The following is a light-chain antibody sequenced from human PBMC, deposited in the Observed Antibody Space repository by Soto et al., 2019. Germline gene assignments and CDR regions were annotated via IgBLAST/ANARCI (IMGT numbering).Light chain of an antibody. J-gene: IGLJ2*01. V-gene: IGLV2-23*01. CDR3: CSYAGSRV. Sequence: QSALTQPASVSGSPGQSITISCTAPYTDDASYNFVSWYQHHPGKAPQLLIYEDSVRPSGISYRFSGSKSGNTASLTISGLQAEDEADYYCCSYAGSRVFGGGTKLTVL. CDR1: YTDDASYNF. CDR2: EDS.